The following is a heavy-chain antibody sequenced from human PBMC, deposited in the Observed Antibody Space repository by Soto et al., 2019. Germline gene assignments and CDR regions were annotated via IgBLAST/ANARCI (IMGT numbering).Heavy chain of an antibody. CDR1: GGSISSGDYY. CDR3: ARGRSDYGDYWDY. CDR2: IYYSGST. Sequence: PSETLSLTCTVSGGSISSGDYYWSWIRQPPGKGLEWIGYIYYSGSTYYNPSLKSRVTISVDTSKNQFSLKLSSVTAADTAVYYCARGRSDYGDYWDYWGQGTLVTVSS. D-gene: IGHD4-17*01. J-gene: IGHJ4*02. V-gene: IGHV4-30-4*01.